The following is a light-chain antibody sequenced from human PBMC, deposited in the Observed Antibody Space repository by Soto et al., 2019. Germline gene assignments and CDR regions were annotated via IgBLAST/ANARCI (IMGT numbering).Light chain of an antibody. J-gene: IGLJ1*01. Sequence: QSLLTQPPSVYGSPGQSVAISCTGTSSDVGSYNRVSWYQQPPGTAPKLMIYDVSNRPSGVPDRFSGSKSGNTASLTISGLQAEDEADYYCSSYTSSSTYVFGTGTKVTVL. CDR3: SSYTSSSTYV. CDR2: DVS. V-gene: IGLV2-18*02. CDR1: SSDVGSYNR.